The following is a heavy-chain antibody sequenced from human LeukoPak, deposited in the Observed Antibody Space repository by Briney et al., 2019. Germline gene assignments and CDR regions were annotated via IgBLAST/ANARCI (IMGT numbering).Heavy chain of an antibody. CDR2: ISTSVIT. J-gene: IGHJ4*02. CDR1: GGSFSGYY. V-gene: IGHV4-59*10. Sequence: SETLSLTCAVYGGSFSGYYWSWIRQPAGKGLEWIGRISTSVITNYNPSLKSRVTMSVDTSKNQFSLRLSSVTAADTAVYYCARGYCSSGSCYSLDYWGQGTLVTVSS. CDR3: ARGYCSSGSCYSLDY. D-gene: IGHD2-15*01.